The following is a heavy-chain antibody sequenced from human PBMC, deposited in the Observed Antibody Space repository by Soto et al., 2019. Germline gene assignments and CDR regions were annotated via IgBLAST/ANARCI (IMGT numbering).Heavy chain of an antibody. V-gene: IGHV4-30-4*01. Sequence: QVQLQESGPGLVKPSQTLSLICTVSGGSMSDDDHYWSWIRQSPGKGLEWIGHISYRGATYYNPSLESRLTLSVDTSRSQFSLDLRSVTAADTAIYFCARETRSYGAGSFYFVPSGIHVWGQGTTVTVTS. CDR2: ISYRGAT. D-gene: IGHD3-10*01. J-gene: IGHJ6*02. CDR1: GGSMSDDDHY. CDR3: ARETRSYGAGSFYFVPSGIHV.